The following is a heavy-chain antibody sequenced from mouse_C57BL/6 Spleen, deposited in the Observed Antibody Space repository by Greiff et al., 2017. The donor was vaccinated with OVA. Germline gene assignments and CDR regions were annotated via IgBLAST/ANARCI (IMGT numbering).Heavy chain of an antibody. CDR2: INPNNGGT. J-gene: IGHJ4*01. Sequence: EVQLQESGPELVKPGASVKMSCKASGYTFTDYNMHWVKQSHGKSLEWIGYINPNNGGTSYNQKFKGKATLTVNKSSSTAYMELRSRTSEDSAVYYCARSSNYIYAMDYWGQGTSVTVSS. CDR1: GYTFTDYN. D-gene: IGHD2-5*01. V-gene: IGHV1-22*01. CDR3: ARSSNYIYAMDY.